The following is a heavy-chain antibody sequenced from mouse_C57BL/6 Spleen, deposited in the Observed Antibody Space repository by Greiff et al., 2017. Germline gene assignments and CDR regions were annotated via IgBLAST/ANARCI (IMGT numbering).Heavy chain of an antibody. Sequence: QLQLQRSGAELARPGASVKLSCRASGYTFPTYVISWLKQRPGRGLEWIGEFYPRSGNTYYNEKFKGKATLTADKSSSTAYMGLRSLTSEDSAVYFCARCYYGSIHYWGQGTTLTVSS. D-gene: IGHD1-1*01. CDR1: GYTFPTYV. J-gene: IGHJ2*01. V-gene: IGHV1-81*01. CDR2: FYPRSGNT. CDR3: ARCYYGSIHY.